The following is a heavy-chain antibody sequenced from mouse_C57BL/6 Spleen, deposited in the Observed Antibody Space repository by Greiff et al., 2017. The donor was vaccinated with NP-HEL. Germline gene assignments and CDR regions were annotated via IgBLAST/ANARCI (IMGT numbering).Heavy chain of an antibody. J-gene: IGHJ1*03. CDR1: GYTFTSYW. CDR3: ALYYYGSSGYFDV. D-gene: IGHD1-1*01. CDR2: IDPSDSET. V-gene: IGHV1-52*01. Sequence: QVHVKQPGAELVRPGSSVKLSCKASGYTFTSYWMHWVKQRPIQGLEWIGNIDPSDSETHYNQKFKDKATLTVDKSSSTAYMQLSSLTSEDSAVYYCALYYYGSSGYFDVWGTGTTVTVSS.